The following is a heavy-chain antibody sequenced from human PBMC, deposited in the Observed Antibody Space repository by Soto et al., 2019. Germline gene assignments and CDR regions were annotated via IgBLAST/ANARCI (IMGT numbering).Heavy chain of an antibody. CDR3: ARVTGYCSSTSCYERDYYYYGMDV. J-gene: IGHJ6*02. CDR2: MNPNSGNT. V-gene: IGHV1-8*01. D-gene: IGHD2-2*01. Sequence: ASVKVSCKASGYTFTSYDINWVRQATGQGLEWMGWMNPNSGNTGYAQKFQGRVTMTRNTSISTAYMELSSLRSEDTAVYYCARVTGYCSSTSCYERDYYYYGMDVWGQGTTVTVSS. CDR1: GYTFTSYD.